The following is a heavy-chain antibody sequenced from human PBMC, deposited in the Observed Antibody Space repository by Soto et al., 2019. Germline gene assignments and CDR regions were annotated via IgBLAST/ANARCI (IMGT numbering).Heavy chain of an antibody. CDR1: GASISSSY. J-gene: IGHJ3*02. V-gene: IGHV4-59*01. CDR2: VYYSGST. CDR3: ARGYYDSSGQSNTFDI. Sequence: ETLSLTCTVSGASISSSYWSWIRQSPGKGLEWIGYVYYSGSTNYNPSLKSRVTISVDTSKNQFSLKLSSVTAADTAVYYCARGYYDSSGQSNTFDIWGQGTMVTVSS. D-gene: IGHD3-22*01.